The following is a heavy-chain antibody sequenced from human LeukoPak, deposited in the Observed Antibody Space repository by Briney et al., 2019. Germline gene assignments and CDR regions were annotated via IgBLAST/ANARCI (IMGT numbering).Heavy chain of an antibody. CDR2: FDPEDGET. CDR1: GYTLTELS. V-gene: IGHV1-24*01. J-gene: IGHJ3*02. Sequence: GASVKVSCKVSGYTLTELSMHWVRQAPGKGLEWMGGFDPEDGETIYAQKFQGRVTMTEDTSTDTAYMELSSLRSEDTAVYYCGHWNYSGGAFDIWGQGTMVTVSS. D-gene: IGHD1-7*01. CDR3: GHWNYSGGAFDI.